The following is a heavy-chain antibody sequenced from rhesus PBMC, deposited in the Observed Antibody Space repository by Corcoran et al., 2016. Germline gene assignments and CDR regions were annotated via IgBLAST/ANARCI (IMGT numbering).Heavy chain of an antibody. V-gene: IGHV2-95*01. J-gene: IGHJ4*01. CDR3: ARVRPPTVATFAFSY. CDR2: IYWNDSK. D-gene: IGHD4-29*01. CDR1: GFSISTSGTG. Sequence: QVTLKESGPALVKPKQTLTLTCTFSGFSISTSGTGLGWIRQAPGTALEWLASIYWNDSKYYSTSLKSRLTISKDTSKNQVVLTMTNMDPVDTATYYCARVRPPTVATFAFSYWGQGVLVTVSS.